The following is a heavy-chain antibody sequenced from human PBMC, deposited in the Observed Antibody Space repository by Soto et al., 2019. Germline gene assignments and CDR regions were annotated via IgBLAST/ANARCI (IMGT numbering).Heavy chain of an antibody. J-gene: IGHJ4*02. Sequence: SETLSLTCTVSGDSISSDYYHWTWIRQSPGKGLEWIGYIHHSGSILYNPSLKSRVTISVDTSKNQFSLKLSSVTAADTAVYYCARSGGQYGGSVSFDYWGQGTLVTVSS. CDR2: IHHSGSI. CDR3: ARSGGQYGGSVSFDY. D-gene: IGHD5-12*01. V-gene: IGHV4-30-4*02. CDR1: GDSISSDYYH.